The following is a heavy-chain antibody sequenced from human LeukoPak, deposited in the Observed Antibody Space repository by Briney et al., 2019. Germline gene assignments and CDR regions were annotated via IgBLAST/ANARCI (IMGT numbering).Heavy chain of an antibody. CDR2: ISSSSSTI. V-gene: IGHV3-48*01. Sequence: GSLRLSCAASGFAFSSYSMNWVRQAPGKGLEWVSYISSSSSTIYYADSVKGRFTISRDNAKNSLYLQMNSLRAEDTAVYYCARDLGGYSEYYFDYWGQGTLVTVSS. CDR3: ARDLGGYSEYYFDY. CDR1: GFAFSSYS. D-gene: IGHD5-12*01. J-gene: IGHJ4*02.